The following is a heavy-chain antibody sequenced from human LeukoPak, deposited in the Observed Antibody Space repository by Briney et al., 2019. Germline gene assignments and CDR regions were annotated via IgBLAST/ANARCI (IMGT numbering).Heavy chain of an antibody. Sequence: PGGSLRLSCAASGFTVSSNYISWVRQAPGKGLEWVSVIYSGGSTYYADSVKGRFTISRDNSKNTLYLQMNSLRAEDTAVYYCARDGDYYDSSGYFGYWGQGTLVTVSS. CDR2: IYSGGST. J-gene: IGHJ4*02. D-gene: IGHD3-22*01. V-gene: IGHV3-66*02. CDR3: ARDGDYYDSSGYFGY. CDR1: GFTVSSNY.